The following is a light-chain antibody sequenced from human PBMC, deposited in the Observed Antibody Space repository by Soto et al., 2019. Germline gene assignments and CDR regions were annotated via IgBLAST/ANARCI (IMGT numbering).Light chain of an antibody. Sequence: EVVLTQSPGTLSLSPGERATLSCRASQSVAANYLAWYQQKRGQAPRLLIYDASNRATGIPARFSGSGSGTDFTLTISSLEPEDFAVYYCQQRSNWPHTFGGGTKVDIK. V-gene: IGKV3-11*01. CDR3: QQRSNWPHT. J-gene: IGKJ4*01. CDR1: QSVAANY. CDR2: DAS.